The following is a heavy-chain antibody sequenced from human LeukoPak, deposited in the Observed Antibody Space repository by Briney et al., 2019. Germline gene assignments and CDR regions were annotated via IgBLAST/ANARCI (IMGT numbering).Heavy chain of an antibody. V-gene: IGHV4-59*11. CDR1: GGSIGSHY. J-gene: IGHJ4*02. CDR2: VYDIGST. D-gene: IGHD3-16*01. CDR3: ARGGVLKSVDC. Sequence: PSETLSLTCTVSGGSIGSHYWTWIRQTPGKGLEWIGYVYDIGSTKYNPSLKSRVTISVDTSKNQFSLRLSSVTAADTAVYYCARGGVLKSVDCWGQGTLVAVSS.